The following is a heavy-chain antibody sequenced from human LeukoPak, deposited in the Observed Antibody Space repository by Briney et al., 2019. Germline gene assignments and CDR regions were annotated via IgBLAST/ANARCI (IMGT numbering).Heavy chain of an antibody. J-gene: IGHJ4*02. CDR1: GFTFSDYY. CDR3: ARDSPLFGVVTILDY. D-gene: IGHD3-3*01. Sequence: PGGSLRLSCAASGFTFSDYYMSWIRQAPETGLEWLSYTSPSGGTIYYTDSVKGRFTMSRDNAQNALYLEMNSLRAEDTAVYYCARDSPLFGVVTILDYWGQGTLVTVSS. V-gene: IGHV3-11*01. CDR2: TSPSGGTI.